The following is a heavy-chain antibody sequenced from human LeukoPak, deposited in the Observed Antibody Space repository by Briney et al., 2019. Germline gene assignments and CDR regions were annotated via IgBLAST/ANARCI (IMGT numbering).Heavy chain of an antibody. Sequence: SETLSLTCVVYGGSFSGFYWSWIRQPPAKGLEWIAEINHSGSTNYIPSLKSRVTISADTSKNHFSLKLRSVTAADTAVYYCARAWSYGSGSYLDYWGQGTLVTVSS. CDR2: INHSGST. J-gene: IGHJ4*02. CDR1: GGSFSGFY. D-gene: IGHD3-10*01. V-gene: IGHV4-34*01. CDR3: ARAWSYGSGSYLDY.